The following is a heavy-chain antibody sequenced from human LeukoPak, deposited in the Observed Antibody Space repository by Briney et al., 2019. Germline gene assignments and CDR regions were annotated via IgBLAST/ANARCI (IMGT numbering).Heavy chain of an antibody. CDR3: ARGAKFRSYGSGTYYTSLPFDP. CDR2: INTCNGNT. Sequence: ASVKVSCKASGYTFTSYTMHWVRQAPGQRREWMGWINTCNGNTKYSQEFQGRVTITRDTSASTAYMELSSLRSEDMAVYYCARGAKFRSYGSGTYYTSLPFDPWGQGTLVTVSS. D-gene: IGHD3-10*01. J-gene: IGHJ5*02. CDR1: GYTFTSYT. V-gene: IGHV1-3*03.